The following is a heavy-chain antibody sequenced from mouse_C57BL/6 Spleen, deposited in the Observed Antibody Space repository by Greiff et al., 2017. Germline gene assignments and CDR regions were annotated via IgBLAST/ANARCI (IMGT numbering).Heavy chain of an antibody. CDR3: ARFSDYDVGY. V-gene: IGHV1-52*01. Sequence: LQQPGAELVRPGSSVKLSCKASGYTFTSYWMHWVKQRPIQGLEWIGNIDPSDSETHYNQKFKDKATLTVDKSSSTAYMQLSSLTSEDSAVYYCARFSDYDVGYWGQGTTLTVSS. CDR2: IDPSDSET. D-gene: IGHD2-4*01. CDR1: GYTFTSYW. J-gene: IGHJ2*01.